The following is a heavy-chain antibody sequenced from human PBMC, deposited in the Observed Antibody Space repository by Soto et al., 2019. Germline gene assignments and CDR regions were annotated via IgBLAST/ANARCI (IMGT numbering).Heavy chain of an antibody. CDR1: GFSLSTSGVG. D-gene: IGHD2-2*01. CDR3: AHQRGYCSSTSWSFSPSYFDY. CDR2: IYWDDDK. V-gene: IGHV2-5*02. J-gene: IGHJ4*02. Sequence: QITLKESGPTLVKPTQTLTLTCTFSGFSLSTSGVGVGWIRQPPGKALEWLALIYWDDDKRYSPSLKSRLTITKDNSKXXVXLXSTNIDPADTATYYRAHQRGYCSSTSWSFSPSYFDYWGQGTLVTVSS.